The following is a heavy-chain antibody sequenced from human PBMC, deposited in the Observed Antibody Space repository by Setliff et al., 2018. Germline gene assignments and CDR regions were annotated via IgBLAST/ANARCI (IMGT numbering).Heavy chain of an antibody. J-gene: IGHJ3*02. CDR3: ARRWETGDQDAYDI. CDR2: IGARNVQT. D-gene: IGHD7-27*01. CDR1: GYTFTTFG. V-gene: IGHV1-18*04. Sequence: ASVKVSCKAFGYTFTTFGISWVRQAPGQGPEWMGWIGARNVQTKYAQKFQDRVTMTTDTSTSTGYMELRSLTSDDTAVYYCARRWETGDQDAYDIWGQGTRSP.